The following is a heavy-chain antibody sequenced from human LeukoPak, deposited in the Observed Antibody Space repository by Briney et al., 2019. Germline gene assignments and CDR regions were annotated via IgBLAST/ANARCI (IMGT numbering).Heavy chain of an antibody. D-gene: IGHD3-10*01. Sequence: ASVKVSCKASGGTFSSYAISWVRQAPGQGLEWMGGIIPIFGTANYAQKFQGRVTITADESTSTAYVELSSLRSEDTAVYYCAKDRNDRLWFGEFEFEYWGQGTLVTVSS. CDR3: AKDRNDRLWFGEFEFEY. J-gene: IGHJ4*02. CDR2: IIPIFGTA. V-gene: IGHV1-69*13. CDR1: GGTFSSYA.